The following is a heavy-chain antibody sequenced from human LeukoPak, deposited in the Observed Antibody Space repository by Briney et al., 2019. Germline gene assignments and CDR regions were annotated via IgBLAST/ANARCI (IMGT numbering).Heavy chain of an antibody. Sequence: ASVKVSCEASGYTFTGYYMHWVRQAPGQGLEWMGWINPNSGGTNYAQKFQGRVTMARDTSISTAYMELSRLRSDDTAVYYCARDYYDSSGYLVDYWGQGTLVTVSS. V-gene: IGHV1-2*02. CDR2: INPNSGGT. J-gene: IGHJ4*02. D-gene: IGHD3-22*01. CDR3: ARDYYDSSGYLVDY. CDR1: GYTFTGYY.